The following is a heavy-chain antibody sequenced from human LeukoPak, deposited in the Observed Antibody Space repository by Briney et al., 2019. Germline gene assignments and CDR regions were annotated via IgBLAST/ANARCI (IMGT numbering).Heavy chain of an antibody. CDR3: AREVDTAMTRFDY. J-gene: IGHJ4*02. CDR1: GGTFSSYA. D-gene: IGHD5-18*01. CDR2: VIPIFGTA. V-gene: IGHV1-69*05. Sequence: SVKVSCKASGGTFSSYAISWVRQAPGQGPEWMGRVIPIFGTANYAQKFQGRVTITTDESTSTAYMELSSLRSEDTAVYYCAREVDTAMTRFDYWGQGTLVTVSS.